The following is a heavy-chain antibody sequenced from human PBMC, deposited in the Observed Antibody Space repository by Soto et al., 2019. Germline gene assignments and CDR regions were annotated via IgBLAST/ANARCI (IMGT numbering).Heavy chain of an antibody. Sequence: GGSLRLSCAASGFTFSSYAMSWVRQAPGKGLEWVSAISGSGGSTYYADSVKGRFTISRDNSKNTLYLQINSLRAEDTAVYYCAKDREYSSGWYVFDYWGQGTLVTVSS. CDR2: ISGSGGST. D-gene: IGHD6-19*01. CDR1: GFTFSSYA. CDR3: AKDREYSSGWYVFDY. V-gene: IGHV3-23*01. J-gene: IGHJ4*02.